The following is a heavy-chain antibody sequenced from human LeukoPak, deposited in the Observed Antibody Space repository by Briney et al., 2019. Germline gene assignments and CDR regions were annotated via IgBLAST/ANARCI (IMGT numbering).Heavy chain of an antibody. V-gene: IGHV4-61*09. CDR2: IYTSGST. D-gene: IGHD3-10*01. Sequence: SETLSLTCTVSGGSISSGIYYWSWIRQPAGKGLEWIGHIYTSGSTNYNPSLKSRVTISVDTSKNQFSLSLTSVTAADTAVYYCARDNSGSYYYYYMDVWGKGTTVTISS. CDR1: GGSISSGIYY. CDR3: ARDNSGSYYYYYMDV. J-gene: IGHJ6*03.